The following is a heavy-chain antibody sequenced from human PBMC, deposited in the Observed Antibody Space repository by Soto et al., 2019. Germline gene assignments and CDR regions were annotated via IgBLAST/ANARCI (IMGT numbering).Heavy chain of an antibody. Sequence: EVQLVESGGDLVKPGGSLRLSCADSGFTFSSYSMNWVRQAPGKGLEWVSAISSSSAYIFYADSVKGRFTVSRDNAKNPQYLQMNSLRADDTVVYYWARGGGEITRVLDYWGQGTMVTVSS. CDR3: ARGGGEITRVLDY. CDR1: GFTFSSYS. CDR2: ISSSSAYI. J-gene: IGHJ4*02. D-gene: IGHD3-10*01. V-gene: IGHV3-21*01.